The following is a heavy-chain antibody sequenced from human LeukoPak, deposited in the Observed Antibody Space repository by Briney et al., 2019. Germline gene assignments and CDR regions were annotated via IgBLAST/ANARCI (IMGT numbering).Heavy chain of an antibody. Sequence: GGSLRLSCAASGFTFSGYAMDWVRQAPGKGLEWVSSITITGSSPCYADSVKGRFTVSRDNSKNTLYLQMNSLRAEDTAVYFCAKSSSSWSYYFNYWGQGTLVTVSS. V-gene: IGHV3-23*01. CDR3: AKSSSSWSYYFNY. CDR2: ITITGSSP. D-gene: IGHD6-13*01. CDR1: GFTFSGYA. J-gene: IGHJ4*02.